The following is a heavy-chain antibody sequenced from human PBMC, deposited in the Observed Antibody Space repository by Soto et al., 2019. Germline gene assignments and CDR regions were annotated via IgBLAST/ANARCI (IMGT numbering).Heavy chain of an antibody. V-gene: IGHV1-69*13. J-gene: IGHJ6*02. Sequence: SVKVSCKASGGTLSSYAISWVRQAPGQGLEWMGGIIPIFGTANYAQKFQGRVTITADESTSTAYMELSSLRSEDTAVYYCARDLNRGSFFYYYGMDVWGQGTTVTVSS. D-gene: IGHD3-10*01. CDR3: ARDLNRGSFFYYYGMDV. CDR2: IIPIFGTA. CDR1: GGTLSSYA.